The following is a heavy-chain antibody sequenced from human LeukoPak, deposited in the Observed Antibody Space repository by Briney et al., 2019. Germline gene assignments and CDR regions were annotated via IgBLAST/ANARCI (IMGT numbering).Heavy chain of an antibody. V-gene: IGHV4-59*01. J-gene: IGHJ5*02. CDR1: GGSISSYY. CDR3: AREVGIAAAGDNWFDP. D-gene: IGHD6-13*01. CDR2: VYYSGST. Sequence: SETLSLTCTVSGGSISSYYWSWIRQPPGKGLEWIGCVYYSGSTNYNPSLKSRVTISVDTSKNQFSLKLSSVTAADTAVYYCAREVGIAAAGDNWFDPWGQGTLVTVSS.